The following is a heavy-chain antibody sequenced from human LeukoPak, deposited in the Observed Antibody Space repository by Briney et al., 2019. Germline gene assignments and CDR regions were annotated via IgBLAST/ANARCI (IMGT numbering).Heavy chain of an antibody. V-gene: IGHV3-15*01. D-gene: IGHD1-26*01. CDR1: GFTFSNAW. CDR2: IKSKTDGGTT. J-gene: IGHJ5*02. CDR3: TTEYSGNYFIPPWFDP. Sequence: PGGSLRLSCAASGFTFSNAWMSWVRQAPGKGLEWVGRIKSKTDGGTTDYAAPVKGRFTISRDDSKNTLYLQMNSLKTEDTAVYYCTTEYSGNYFIPPWFDPWGQGTLVTVSS.